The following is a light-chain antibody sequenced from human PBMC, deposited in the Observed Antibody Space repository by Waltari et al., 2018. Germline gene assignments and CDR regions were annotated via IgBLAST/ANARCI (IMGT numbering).Light chain of an antibody. CDR3: HQYYSLPRT. CDR2: AEP. Sequence: DIQMTQSPSSLSASVGGRVTITCRASQDISNSLVWYQQTPGKAPKLLHYAEPTLESGVPVRCSGSGAGTDYTLTIRSLQPEDCATYYWHQYYSLPRTFGQGTKVEVE. J-gene: IGKJ1*01. CDR1: QDISNS. V-gene: IGKV1-NL1*01.